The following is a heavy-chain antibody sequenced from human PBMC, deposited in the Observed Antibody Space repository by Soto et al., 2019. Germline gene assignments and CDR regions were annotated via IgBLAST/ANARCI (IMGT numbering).Heavy chain of an antibody. D-gene: IGHD6-19*01. CDR2: ISYDGSNK. V-gene: IGHV3-30-3*01. Sequence: PGGSLRLSCAASGFTFSSYAMHWVRQAPGKGLEWVAVISYDGSNKYYADSVKGRFTISRDNSKNTLYLQMNSLRAEDTAVYYWARESQEAVAGSYYFDYWGQGTLVTVSS. J-gene: IGHJ4*02. CDR3: ARESQEAVAGSYYFDY. CDR1: GFTFSSYA.